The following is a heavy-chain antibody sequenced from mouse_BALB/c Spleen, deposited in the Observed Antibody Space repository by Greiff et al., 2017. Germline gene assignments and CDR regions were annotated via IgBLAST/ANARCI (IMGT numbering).Heavy chain of an antibody. D-gene: IGHD1-2*01. V-gene: IGHV3-2*02. J-gene: IGHJ3*01. CDR3: ARGTTATASWFAY. Sequence: VQLKESGPGLVKPSQSLSLTCTVTGYSITSDYAWNWIRQFPGNKLEWMGYISYSGSTSYNPSLKSRISITRDTSKNQFFLQLNSVTTEDTATYYCARGTTATASWFAYWGQGTLVTVSA. CDR1: GYSITSDYA. CDR2: ISYSGST.